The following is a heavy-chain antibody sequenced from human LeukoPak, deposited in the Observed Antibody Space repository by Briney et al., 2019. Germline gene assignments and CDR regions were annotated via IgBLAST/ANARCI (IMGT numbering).Heavy chain of an antibody. CDR3: ARGDIPDL. CDR2: IFHSGKT. D-gene: IGHD2-21*01. CDR1: GYSISSGYY. V-gene: IGHV4-38-2*01. Sequence: SETLSFTCGVSGYSISSGYYWGWIRQSPGKGLEWIGSIFHSGKTYYNLSLKSRVTISVDTSKNQFSLKLTSVTAADTAVYYCARGDIPDLWSQGTLVTVSS. J-gene: IGHJ1*01.